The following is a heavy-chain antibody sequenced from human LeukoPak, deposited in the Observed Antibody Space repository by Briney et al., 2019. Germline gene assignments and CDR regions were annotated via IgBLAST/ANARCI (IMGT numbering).Heavy chain of an antibody. V-gene: IGHV3-64*01. D-gene: IGHD3-9*01. J-gene: IGHJ3*02. CDR2: ITSNGGST. CDR1: GFTSSRYA. Sequence: PGGSLRLSCAASGFTSSRYAMHWVRQAPGKGLEYVSAITSNGGSTYYANSVKGRFIISRDNSKNTLYLQLGSLRADDMAMYYCARGALRYFDWFKGDAFDIWGQGTMVTVSS. CDR3: ARGALRYFDWFKGDAFDI.